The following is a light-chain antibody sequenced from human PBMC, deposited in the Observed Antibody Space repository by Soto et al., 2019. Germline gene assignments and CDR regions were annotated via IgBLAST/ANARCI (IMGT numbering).Light chain of an antibody. J-gene: IGKJ4*01. V-gene: IGKV3-11*01. Sequence: SVWTHSPATLFFSPGERATLSFRAIQSVSVYLAWYQQKPCQAPRLLIYDAYNRATGIPARFSGSGSGTDFTLTISSLEPEDFAVYYCQHRSNWPLTFGGGTKVDIK. CDR2: DAY. CDR1: QSVSVY. CDR3: QHRSNWPLT.